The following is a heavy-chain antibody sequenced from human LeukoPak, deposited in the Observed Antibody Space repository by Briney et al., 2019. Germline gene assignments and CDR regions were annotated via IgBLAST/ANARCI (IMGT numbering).Heavy chain of an antibody. CDR1: GGSFRGYY. V-gene: IGHV4-34*01. Sequence: PSETLSLTCAVYGGSFRGYYWTWIRQPPGKGLEWIGEINRGGDTAYNPSLQSRVTISIDTSKNQISLMLASVAAAGTAVYYCAKGRGSRSYYNDYWGQGTLVTVSS. CDR2: INRGGDT. D-gene: IGHD3-10*01. J-gene: IGHJ4*02. CDR3: AKGRGSRSYYNDY.